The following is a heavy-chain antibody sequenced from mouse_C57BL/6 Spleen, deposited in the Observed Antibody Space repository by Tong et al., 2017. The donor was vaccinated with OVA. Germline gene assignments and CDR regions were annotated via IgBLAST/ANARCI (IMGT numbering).Heavy chain of an antibody. J-gene: IGHJ3*01. V-gene: IGHV5-12*01. CDR2: ISNGGGST. D-gene: IGHD2-2*01. CDR1: GFTFSDYY. Sequence: EVQLQVSGGGLVQLGGCLKLSCAVSGFTFSDYYMYWVRQTPEKRLEWVAYISNGGGSTYYPDTVKGRFTISRDNAKNTLYLQMSRLKSEDTAMYYCASTYYGYFANWGQGTLVTVYA. CDR3: ASTYYGYFAN.